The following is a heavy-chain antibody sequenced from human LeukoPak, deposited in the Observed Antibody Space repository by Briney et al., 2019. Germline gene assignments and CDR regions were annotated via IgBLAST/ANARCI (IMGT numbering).Heavy chain of an antibody. V-gene: IGHV3-43*02. Sequence: GGSLSLSCAASGCSFDDNAMYWVRQAPGKGLEWVSLISGDGATTYYADSVKGRFNISRDNSKSSLYLQMNSPRSEDSALYYCAKDNQRGGFQHWGQGTLVTVSS. J-gene: IGHJ1*01. CDR1: GCSFDDNA. CDR2: ISGDGATT. D-gene: IGHD3-16*01. CDR3: AKDNQRGGFQH.